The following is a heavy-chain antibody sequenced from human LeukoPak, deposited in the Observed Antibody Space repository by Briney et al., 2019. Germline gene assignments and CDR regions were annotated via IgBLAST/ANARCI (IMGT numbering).Heavy chain of an antibody. CDR2: ITAYNGNT. CDR1: GYTFSSYG. J-gene: IGHJ4*02. V-gene: IGHV1-18*01. CDR3: ARDSDCSGGSCHFDY. D-gene: IGHD2-15*01. Sequence: ASVKVSCKPSGYTFSSYGVTWVRQAPGQGLEWMGWITAYNGNTNYAQKLQGRATMTTDTSTSTAYMELRSLRSDDTAVYYCARDSDCSGGSCHFDYWGRGTLVTVSS.